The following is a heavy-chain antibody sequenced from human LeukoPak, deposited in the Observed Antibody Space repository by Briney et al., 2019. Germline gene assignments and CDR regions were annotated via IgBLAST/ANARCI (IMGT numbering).Heavy chain of an antibody. Sequence: SETLSLTCTVSGGSINSYHWTWIRQPPGEGLEWLGYVHYSGITNYNPSLRSRVTISIDTSRTQFFLKLNFVTAADTAVYYCATHYGSGSYQETNYFDYWGQGTLVTVSS. J-gene: IGHJ4*02. V-gene: IGHV4-59*08. CDR2: VHYSGIT. D-gene: IGHD3-10*01. CDR3: ATHYGSGSYQETNYFDY. CDR1: GGSINSYH.